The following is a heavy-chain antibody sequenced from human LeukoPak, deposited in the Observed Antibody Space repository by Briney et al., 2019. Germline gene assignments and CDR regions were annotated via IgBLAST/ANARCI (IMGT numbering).Heavy chain of an antibody. D-gene: IGHD3-16*01. CDR1: GDSISNYY. Sequence: SETLSLTCTVSGDSISNYYWAWIRQPPGKGLEWIGYIHYSGTTYYNPSLKSRVTISVDSSRTQFSLKLSSVTAADTAAYYCARDSRGGGPDFDYWGQGTLVTVSS. CDR3: ARDSRGGGPDFDY. CDR2: IHYSGTT. V-gene: IGHV4-59*01. J-gene: IGHJ4*02.